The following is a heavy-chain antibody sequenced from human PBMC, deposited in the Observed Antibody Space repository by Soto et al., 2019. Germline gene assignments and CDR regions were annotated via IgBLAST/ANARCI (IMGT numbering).Heavy chain of an antibody. CDR3: ARVVQQQLGGDY. CDR1: GGSFSGYY. D-gene: IGHD6-13*01. CDR2: INHSGST. V-gene: IGHV4-34*01. Sequence: PSETLSLTCAVYGGSFSGYYWSWIRQPPGKGLEWIGEINHSGSTNYNPSLKSRVTISVDTSKNQFSLKLSSVTAADTAVYYCARVVQQQLGGDYWGQGTLVTVSS. J-gene: IGHJ4*02.